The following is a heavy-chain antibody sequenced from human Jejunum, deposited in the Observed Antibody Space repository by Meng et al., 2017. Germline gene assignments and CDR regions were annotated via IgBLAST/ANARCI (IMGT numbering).Heavy chain of an antibody. CDR3: ARATLARLFDS. D-gene: IGHD6-6*01. CDR2: SYLSGST. J-gene: IGHJ4*02. CDR1: GGSISGEHL. V-gene: IGHV4-4*01. Sequence: QGQLQASGPGLVEPSGTLSPHCSVSGGSISGEHLWRWVRQTPGKGLEWIGESYLSGSTYYNPSLASRVTISVDHSRDRFSLTVASVTAADTGVYCCARATLARLFDSWGQGRLVTVSS.